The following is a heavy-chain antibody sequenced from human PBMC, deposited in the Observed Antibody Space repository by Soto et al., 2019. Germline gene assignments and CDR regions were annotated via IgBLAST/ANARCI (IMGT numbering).Heavy chain of an antibody. D-gene: IGHD4-17*01. V-gene: IGHV4-59*01. CDR3: ARGPYGDYPEYFQH. J-gene: IGHJ1*01. CDR2: IYYSGST. Sequence: PSETLSLTCTVSGGSISSYYWSWIRQPPGKGLEWIGYIYYSGSTNYNPSLKSRVTISVDTSKNQFSLKLSSVTAADTAVYYCARGPYGDYPEYFQHWGQGTLVTVSS. CDR1: GGSISSYY.